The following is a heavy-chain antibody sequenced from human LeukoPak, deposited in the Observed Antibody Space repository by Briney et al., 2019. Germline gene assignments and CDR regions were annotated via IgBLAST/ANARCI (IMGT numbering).Heavy chain of an antibody. D-gene: IGHD1-14*01. CDR1: GFTFSSYG. V-gene: IGHV3-72*01. CDR3: TRDPEPAASDY. CDR2: TRKKTNSYTT. J-gene: IGHJ4*02. Sequence: PGGSLRLSCAASGFTFSSYGIHWVRQAPGKGLEWVGRTRKKTNSYTTEYAAAVKGRFTISRDDSKNSLYLHMNSLKTEDTAVYYCTRDPEPAASDYWGQGTLVTVSS.